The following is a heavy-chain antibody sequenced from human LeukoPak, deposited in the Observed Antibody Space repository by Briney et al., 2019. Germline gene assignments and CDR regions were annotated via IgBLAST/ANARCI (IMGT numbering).Heavy chain of an antibody. V-gene: IGHV3-23*01. CDR1: GFTFSSYA. Sequence: GGSLRLSCAASGFTFSSYAMNWVRQAPGKGLEWVSAISGSGGSTYYADSVKGRFTISRGNSKNTLYLQMNSLRAEDTAVYYCAKSRAVAGTPLDYWGQGTLVTVSS. CDR2: ISGSGGST. CDR3: AKSRAVAGTPLDY. D-gene: IGHD6-19*01. J-gene: IGHJ4*02.